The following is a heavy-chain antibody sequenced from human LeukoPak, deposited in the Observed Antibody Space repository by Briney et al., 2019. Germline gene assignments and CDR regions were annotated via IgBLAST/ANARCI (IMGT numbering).Heavy chain of an antibody. D-gene: IGHD2-21*01. V-gene: IGHV4-39*01. CDR2: IYYGGST. CDR3: ARGLADRWRLPLAAFDI. J-gene: IGHJ3*02. CDR1: GGSISSSSYY. Sequence: SETLSLTCTVSGGSISSSSYYWGWIRQPPGKGLEWIGSIYYGGSTYYNPSLKSRVTISVDTSKNQFSLKLSSVTAADTAVYYCARGLADRWRLPLAAFDIWGQGTMVTVSS.